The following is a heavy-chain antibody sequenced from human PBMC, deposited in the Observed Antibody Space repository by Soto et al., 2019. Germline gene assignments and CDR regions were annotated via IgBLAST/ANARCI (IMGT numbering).Heavy chain of an antibody. CDR1: GGTFSSYA. D-gene: IGHD3-22*01. V-gene: IGHV1-69*13. CDR3: GRGTCYYYDSSGYFRGVRCDAFDI. CDR2: IIPIFGTA. Sequence: GASVKVSCKASGGTFSSYAISWVRQAPGQGLEWMGGIIPIFGTANYAQKFQGRVTITADESTSTAYMELSSLRSEDTAVYYCGRGTCYYYDSSGYFRGVRCDAFDIWGQGTRVTVSS. J-gene: IGHJ3*02.